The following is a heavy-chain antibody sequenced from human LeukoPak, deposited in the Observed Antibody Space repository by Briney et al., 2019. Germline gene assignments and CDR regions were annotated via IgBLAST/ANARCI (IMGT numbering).Heavy chain of an antibody. CDR1: GYTFTSYG. V-gene: IGHV1-18*01. D-gene: IGHD3-16*02. CDR3: ARAVLRLGELSSTAGMDV. CDR2: ISAYNGNT. Sequence: ASVKVSCKASGYTFTSYGISWVRQAPEQGLEWMGWISAYNGNTNYAQKLQGRVTMTTDTSTSTAYMELRSLRSDDTAVYYCARAVLRLGELSSTAGMDVWGQGTTVTVSS. J-gene: IGHJ6*02.